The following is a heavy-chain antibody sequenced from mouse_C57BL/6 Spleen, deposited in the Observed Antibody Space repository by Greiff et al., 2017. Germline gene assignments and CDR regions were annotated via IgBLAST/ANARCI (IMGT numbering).Heavy chain of an antibody. V-gene: IGHV1-81*01. CDR2: IYPRSGNT. D-gene: IGHD1-1*01. J-gene: IGHJ3*01. CDR3: AIPLYYYGSSSAWFAY. Sequence: VQLQQSGAELARPGASVKLSCKASGYTFTSYGISWVKQRPGQGLEWIGEIYPRSGNTYYNEKFKGKATLTADKSSSTAYMELRSLTSEDSAVYFCAIPLYYYGSSSAWFAYWGQGTLVTVSA. CDR1: GYTFTSYG.